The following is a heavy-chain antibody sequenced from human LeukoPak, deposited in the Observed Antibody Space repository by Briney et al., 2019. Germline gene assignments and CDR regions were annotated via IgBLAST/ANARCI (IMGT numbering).Heavy chain of an antibody. Sequence: PSETLSLTCTASGGSISSYYWSWIRQPPGKRLEWIGYIYYSGSTNYNPSLKSRVTISVDTSKNQFSLKLNSVTAADTAVYYCARGGWELFDYWGQGTLVTVSS. D-gene: IGHD1-7*01. J-gene: IGHJ4*02. CDR3: ARGGWELFDY. V-gene: IGHV4-59*01. CDR1: GGSISSYY. CDR2: IYYSGST.